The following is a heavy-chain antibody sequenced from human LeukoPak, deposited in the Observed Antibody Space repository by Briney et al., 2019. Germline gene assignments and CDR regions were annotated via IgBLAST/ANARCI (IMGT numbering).Heavy chain of an antibody. J-gene: IGHJ4*02. D-gene: IGHD3-22*01. V-gene: IGHV1-2*02. CDR2: INPNSGGT. Sequence: ASVKVSCKASGYTFTCYYMHWERQAPGQGLEWMGWINPNSGGTNYAQKFQGRVTMTRDTSISTAYMELSRLRSDDTAVYYCARSYDSSGYSDYWGQGTLVTVSS. CDR1: GYTFTCYY. CDR3: ARSYDSSGYSDY.